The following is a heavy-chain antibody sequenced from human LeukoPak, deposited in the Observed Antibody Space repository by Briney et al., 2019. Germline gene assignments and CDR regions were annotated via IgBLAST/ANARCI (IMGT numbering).Heavy chain of an antibody. CDR2: IYYSGST. Sequence: SETLSLTCTVSGGSISSSSYYWGWIRQPPGKGLEWIGSIYYSGSTYYNPSLKSRVTISVDTSKNQFSLKLSSMTAADTAVYYCARHGYDFWSGFPQYYFDYWGQGTLVTVSS. D-gene: IGHD3-3*01. CDR1: GGSISSSSYY. CDR3: ARHGYDFWSGFPQYYFDY. J-gene: IGHJ4*02. V-gene: IGHV4-39*01.